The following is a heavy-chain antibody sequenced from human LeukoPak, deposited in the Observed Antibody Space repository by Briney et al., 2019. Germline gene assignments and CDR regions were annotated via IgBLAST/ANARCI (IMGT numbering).Heavy chain of an antibody. CDR3: AKGFYDYSVSGVFDI. V-gene: IGHV3-23*01. J-gene: IGHJ3*02. CDR1: GFTFSSFA. CDR2: ITASGGST. Sequence: GGSLRLSCAASGFTFSSFATSWVRQAPGKGLEWVSGITASGGSTYYADSVKGRFTISRDNSKNTLYLQMNSLRAEDAAVYYCAKGFYDYSVSGVFDIWGQGTVVTVSS. D-gene: IGHD3-16*01.